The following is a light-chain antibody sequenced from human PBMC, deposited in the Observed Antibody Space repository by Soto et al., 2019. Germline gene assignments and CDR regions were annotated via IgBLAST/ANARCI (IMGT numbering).Light chain of an antibody. CDR3: QSYDSSLSGFVV. CDR2: GNS. CDR1: SSNIGAGYD. V-gene: IGLV1-40*01. J-gene: IGLJ2*01. Sequence: QSVLTQPPSVSGAPGQRVTISCTGGSSNIGAGYDVHWYQQLPGTAPKLLIYGNSNRPSGVPDRFSGSKSGTSASLAITGLQAEDEADYSCQSYDSSLSGFVVFGGGTKVTVL.